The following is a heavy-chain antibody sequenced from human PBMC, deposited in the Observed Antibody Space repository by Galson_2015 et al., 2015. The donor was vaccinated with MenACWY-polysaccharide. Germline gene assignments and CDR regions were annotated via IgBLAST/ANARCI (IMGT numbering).Heavy chain of an antibody. Sequence: LSLTCTVSSDSVSSGNFFWSWIRQPPGKGLEWIAYIHSSGSTGYNPSLKSRATISVDTSNNQFSLKLSSVTAADTAIYYCAKMGGNRGAYWGQGTLVTVSS. J-gene: IGHJ4*02. D-gene: IGHD4-23*01. CDR2: IHSSGST. CDR3: AKMGGNRGAY. V-gene: IGHV4-61*01. CDR1: SDSVSSGNFF.